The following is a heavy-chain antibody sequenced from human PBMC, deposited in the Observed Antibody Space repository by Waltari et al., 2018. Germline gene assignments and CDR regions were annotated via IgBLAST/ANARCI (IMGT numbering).Heavy chain of an antibody. D-gene: IGHD6-19*01. Sequence: VRQAPGKGLEWVSAISGSGGSTYYADSVKGRFTISRDNSKNTLYLQMNSLRAEDTAVYYCAKVRRAIAVAANFDYWGQGTLVTVSS. V-gene: IGHV3-23*01. CDR3: AKVRRAIAVAANFDY. CDR2: ISGSGGST. J-gene: IGHJ4*02.